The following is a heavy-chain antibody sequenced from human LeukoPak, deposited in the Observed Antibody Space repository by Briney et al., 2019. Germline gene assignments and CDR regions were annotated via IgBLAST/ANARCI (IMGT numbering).Heavy chain of an antibody. CDR2: MNPNSGNT. J-gene: IGHJ5*02. CDR3: ARPRSRSNNWFDP. Sequence: ASVKVSCKASGYTFTSYDINWVRQATGQGLEWMGWMNPNSGNTGYAQKFQGRVTMTRNTSISTAYMELSSLRSEDTAVYYCARPRSRSNNWFDPWGQGTLVTVSS. V-gene: IGHV1-8*01. CDR1: GYTFTSYD.